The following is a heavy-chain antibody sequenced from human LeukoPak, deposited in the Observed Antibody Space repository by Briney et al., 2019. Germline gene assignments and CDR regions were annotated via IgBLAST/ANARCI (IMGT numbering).Heavy chain of an antibody. J-gene: IGHJ3*01. CDR2: IRPSDSSV. Sequence: GASLQISCKGSGYSFTNHWIDWVRQMHGKGLERLGTIRPSDSSVRYSTSFQGQVIISVDRSIDTAFLQWSSLKASDTAIYYCARHQNGDCSDASAFWGQGTMVSVSS. CDR3: ARHQNGDCSDASAF. D-gene: IGHD2-21*02. CDR1: GYSFTNHW. V-gene: IGHV5-51*01.